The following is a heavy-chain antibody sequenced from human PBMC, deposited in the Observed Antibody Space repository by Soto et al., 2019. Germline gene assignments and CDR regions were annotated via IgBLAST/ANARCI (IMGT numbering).Heavy chain of an antibody. CDR1: GYTFSSYA. Sequence: VHLVQSGAEVRKPGASVKVSCKASGYTFSSYAMHWVRQAPGQRLEWMGWINAGYGNTKSSQKFQDRVTISRDTSASTAYLEVTSLRSEDTAVYYCARDTGDGTFDFWGQGTLVTVSS. CDR3: ARDTGDGTFDF. J-gene: IGHJ4*02. CDR2: INAGYGNT. D-gene: IGHD7-27*01. V-gene: IGHV1-3*01.